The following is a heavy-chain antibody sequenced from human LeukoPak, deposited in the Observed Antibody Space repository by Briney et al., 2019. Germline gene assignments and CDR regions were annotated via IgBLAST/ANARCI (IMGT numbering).Heavy chain of an antibody. V-gene: IGHV1-69*06. CDR3: ARDNDSRDPPHFDY. CDR1: GGTFNSYA. D-gene: IGHD3-16*01. CDR2: IIPIFGTT. Sequence: ASVKVSCKASGGTFNSYALSWVRQAPGQGLEGMGGIIPIFGTTNYARKFRGRVTLTADKSTRTAYMELSSLRSEDTAVYYSARDNDSRDPPHFDYWGQGTLVTVSS. J-gene: IGHJ4*02.